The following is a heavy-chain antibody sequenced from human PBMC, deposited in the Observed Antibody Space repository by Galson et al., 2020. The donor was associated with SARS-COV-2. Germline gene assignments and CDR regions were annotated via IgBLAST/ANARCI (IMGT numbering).Heavy chain of an antibody. V-gene: IGHV4-39*01. J-gene: IGHJ4*02. Sequence: ETSETLSLTCTVSGGFISSSSFYWGWIRQPPGKGLEWIGTIYYGESTYYNPSLKSRLTISVDMSKSQFSLKLSSVTAADTAVYYCARQGYLSRHYSSASYGYWGQGTLVTVSS. CDR1: GGFISSSSFY. CDR2: IYYGEST. CDR3: ARQGYLSRHYSSASYGY. D-gene: IGHD3-22*01.